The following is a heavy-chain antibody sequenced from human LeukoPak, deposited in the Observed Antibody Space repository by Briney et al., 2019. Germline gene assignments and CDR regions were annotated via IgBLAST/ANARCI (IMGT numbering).Heavy chain of an antibody. V-gene: IGHV3-74*01. D-gene: IGHD2-15*01. CDR3: ARAPVGHESTPGPFDM. CDR1: GFTLSNYW. Sequence: PGGSLRLSCAASGFTLSNYWMHWVRQVPGKGLVWVSRINDEGSSTSYADSVKGRFTISRDNGKNTLYLQMDNLRAEDTAVYYCARAPVGHESTPGPFDMWGQGTMVTVSS. CDR2: INDEGSST. J-gene: IGHJ3*02.